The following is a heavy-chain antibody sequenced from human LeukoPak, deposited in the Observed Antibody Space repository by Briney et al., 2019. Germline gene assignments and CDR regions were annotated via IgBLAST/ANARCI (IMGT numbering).Heavy chain of an antibody. CDR3: ASSGSGYYFRYFDY. Sequence: GGSLRLSCAASGFTFDDYGMSWVRQAPGKGLEWVSGINSNGGSTGYADSVKGRFTISRDNAKNSLYLQMNSLRAEDTAVYYCASSGSGYYFRYFDYWGQGTLVTVSS. D-gene: IGHD3-22*01. CDR2: INSNGGST. V-gene: IGHV3-20*04. J-gene: IGHJ4*02. CDR1: GFTFDDYG.